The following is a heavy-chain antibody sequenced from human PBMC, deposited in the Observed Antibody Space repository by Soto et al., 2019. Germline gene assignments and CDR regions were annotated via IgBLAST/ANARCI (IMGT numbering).Heavy chain of an antibody. V-gene: IGHV3-30-3*01. D-gene: IGHD2-15*01. CDR3: ARGDREDIAVVIGVRPGEYGVDV. CDR1: GFTFRNYA. CDR2: ISYDGGNK. Sequence: GGSLRHSCAASGFTFRNYAMHWVRQAPGKGLECVAVISYDGGNKFYRDYVKGRFTISRDNSKNTLYLQINSLRYEDTAVYYCARGDREDIAVVIGVRPGEYGVDVWGQGTTVTVSS. J-gene: IGHJ6*02.